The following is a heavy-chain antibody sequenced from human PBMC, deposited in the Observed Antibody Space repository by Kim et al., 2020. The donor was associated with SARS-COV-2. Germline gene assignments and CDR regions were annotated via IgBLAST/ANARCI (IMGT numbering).Heavy chain of an antibody. V-gene: IGHV3-21*01. J-gene: IGHJ4*02. CDR1: GFTFSSYS. CDR3: ARDGAGIQLWLRF. CDR2: ISSSSSYI. D-gene: IGHD5-18*01. Sequence: GGSLRLSCAASGFTFSSYSMNWVRQAPGKGLEWVSSISSSSSYIYYADSVKGRFTISRDNAKNSLYLQMNSLRAEDTAVYYCARDGAGIQLWLRFWGQGTLVTVSS.